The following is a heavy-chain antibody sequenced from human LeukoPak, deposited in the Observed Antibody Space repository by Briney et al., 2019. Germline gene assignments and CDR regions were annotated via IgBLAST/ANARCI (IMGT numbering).Heavy chain of an antibody. D-gene: IGHD6-13*01. V-gene: IGHV1-8*01. CDR2: MNPNSGNT. Sequence: ASVKVSCKASGYTFTSYDINWVRQAPGQGLERMGWMNPNSGNTGYAQKFQGRVTMTRNTSISTAYMELSRLRSEDTAVYYCVRGSGSSSWYVRRNWFDPRGQGTLVTVSS. CDR1: GYTFTSYD. CDR3: VRGSGSSSWYVRRNWFDP. J-gene: IGHJ5*02.